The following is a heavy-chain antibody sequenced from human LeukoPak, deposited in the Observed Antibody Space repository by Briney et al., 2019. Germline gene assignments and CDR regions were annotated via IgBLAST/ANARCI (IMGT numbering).Heavy chain of an antibody. V-gene: IGHV4-59*01. CDR3: ARTAKYYYGSETYYFFDY. Sequence: SETLSLTCTVSGGSISRYYWSWIRQPPGKGLEWIGYISYTGSTTYDSSLKSRVTISLDTSQNQFSLKLTSVTPADTAVYYCARTAKYYYGSETYYFFDYWGQGTLVTVSS. CDR1: GGSISRYY. CDR2: ISYTGST. J-gene: IGHJ4*02. D-gene: IGHD3-10*01.